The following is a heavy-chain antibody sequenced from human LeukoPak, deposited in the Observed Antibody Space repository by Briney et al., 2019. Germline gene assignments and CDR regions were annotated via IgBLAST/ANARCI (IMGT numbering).Heavy chain of an antibody. D-gene: IGHD5-18*01. V-gene: IGHV4-39*07. Sequence: SETLSLTCTLSGGSISRSPYYWGWIRQPPGKGLEWIGSIYYSGTTHYSPSLESRVTISVDTSKNQFSLKLASVTAADTAIYYCAKGAGGFSYYNWFDPWGQGTLVTVSS. J-gene: IGHJ5*02. CDR1: GGSISRSPYY. CDR2: IYYSGTT. CDR3: AKGAGGFSYYNWFDP.